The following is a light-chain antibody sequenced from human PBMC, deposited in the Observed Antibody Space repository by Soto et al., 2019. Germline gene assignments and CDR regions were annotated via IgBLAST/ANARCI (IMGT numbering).Light chain of an antibody. Sequence: SYELTQPPSVSVSPGQTARITCSGDAFPKKYAYWYQQKSGQAPVLVIYEDNKRPSGIPERFSGSSSGTMATLTISGAQVEDEADYYCYSTDSTGNQRGVFGGGTK. V-gene: IGLV3-10*01. J-gene: IGLJ2*01. CDR2: EDN. CDR1: AFPKKY. CDR3: YSTDSTGNQRGV.